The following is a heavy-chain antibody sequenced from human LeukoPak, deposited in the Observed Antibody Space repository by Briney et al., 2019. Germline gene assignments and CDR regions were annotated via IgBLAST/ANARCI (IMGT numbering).Heavy chain of an antibody. CDR2: ISGSGAST. V-gene: IGHV3-23*01. CDR3: AKDVGKWESLHFFDY. Sequence: GGSLRLSCLTSGFTLSTNAMSWVRQAPGKGLEWISGISGSGASTYYADSVKGRFTISRDDSRNTLYLQMNSLRGNDTAVYYCAKDVGKWESLHFFDYWGQGTLVTVSS. CDR1: GFTLSTNA. J-gene: IGHJ4*02. D-gene: IGHD1-26*01.